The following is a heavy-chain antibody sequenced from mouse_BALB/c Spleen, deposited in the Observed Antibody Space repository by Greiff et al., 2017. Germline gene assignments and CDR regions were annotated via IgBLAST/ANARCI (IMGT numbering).Heavy chain of an antibody. CDR3: ARRGLYGSSNYFDY. V-gene: IGHV5-6*02. CDR2: ISSGGSYT. J-gene: IGHJ2*01. Sequence: DVMLVESGGDLVKPGGSLKLSCAASGFTFSSYGMSWVRQTPDKRLEWVATISSGGSYTYYPDSVKGRFTISRDNARNILYLQMSSLRSEDTAMYYCARRGLYGSSNYFDYWGQGTTLTVSS. CDR1: GFTFSSYG. D-gene: IGHD1-1*01.